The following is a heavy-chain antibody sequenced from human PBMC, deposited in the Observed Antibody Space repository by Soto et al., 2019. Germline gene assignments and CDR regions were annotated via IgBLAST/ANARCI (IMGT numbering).Heavy chain of an antibody. Sequence: QVQLQESGPGLVKPSQTLSLTCTVSGYSISNGGYYWRWIRQRPGEGLEWLGYIYYSGSTYYNPSRKSLPSISVDTSKNQFSLKVNSVTAADTAVYYCARTTDAFDIWGQGTMVTVSS. CDR1: GYSISNGGYY. CDR3: ARTTDAFDI. CDR2: IYYSGST. J-gene: IGHJ3*02. V-gene: IGHV4-31*01. D-gene: IGHD1-1*01.